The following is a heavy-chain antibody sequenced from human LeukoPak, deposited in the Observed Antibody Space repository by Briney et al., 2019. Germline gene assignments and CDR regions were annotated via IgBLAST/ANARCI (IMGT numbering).Heavy chain of an antibody. J-gene: IGHJ4*02. CDR3: ARGRSNHFDY. D-gene: IGHD5-24*01. CDR1: GGTFSSYA. V-gene: IGHV1-69*05. CDR2: IIPIFGTA. Sequence: SVKVSCKASGGTFSSYAISWVRQAPGQGLEWMGGIIPIFGTANYAQKFQGRVTITTDESTSTAYMELSSLRSDDMAVYYCARGRSNHFDYWGQGTLVTVSS.